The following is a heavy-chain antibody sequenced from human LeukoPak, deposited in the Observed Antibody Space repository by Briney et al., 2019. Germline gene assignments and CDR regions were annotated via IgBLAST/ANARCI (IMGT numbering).Heavy chain of an antibody. D-gene: IGHD4-17*01. CDR1: GFTYSTYS. J-gene: IGHJ6*02. Sequence: GGSLRLSCAASGFTYSTYSMNWFRQAPGEGLEWVSAISSSGANIFYTDSVKGRFTISRDNAKNSLYLQMNSLRAEGTAVYYCARHGDGFYYGMDVWGQGTTVTVSS. CDR3: ARHGDGFYYGMDV. V-gene: IGHV3-21*01. CDR2: ISSSGANI.